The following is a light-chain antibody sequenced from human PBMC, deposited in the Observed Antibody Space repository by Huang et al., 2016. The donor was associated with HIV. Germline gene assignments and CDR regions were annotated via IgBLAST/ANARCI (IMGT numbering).Light chain of an antibody. CDR2: GTS. CDR3: QQSYNIPRT. V-gene: IGKV1-39*01. J-gene: IGKJ2*01. CDR1: QNINKY. Sequence: DIRMTQSPSSLSASVGDRVIITCRTSQNINKYLNWYQQMPGKAPKLLIYGTSTLQTGGSTRFGGSGSGTDFNPTIGRLQPEDTAMYFCQQSYNIPRTFGQGT.